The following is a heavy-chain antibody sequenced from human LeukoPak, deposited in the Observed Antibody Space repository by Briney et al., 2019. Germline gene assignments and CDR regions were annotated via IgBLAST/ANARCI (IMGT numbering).Heavy chain of an antibody. CDR1: GFTFSSYE. CDR3: ARVEVRGPQYYYGMDV. V-gene: IGHV3-48*03. J-gene: IGHJ6*02. D-gene: IGHD1-14*01. Sequence: GGSLRLSCAASGFTFSSYEMNWVRQAPGKGLEWVSYISSSGSTIYYADSVKGRFTISRDNAKNSLYLQMNSLRAEDTAVYYCARVEVRGPQYYYGMDVWGQGTTVTVSS. CDR2: ISSSGSTI.